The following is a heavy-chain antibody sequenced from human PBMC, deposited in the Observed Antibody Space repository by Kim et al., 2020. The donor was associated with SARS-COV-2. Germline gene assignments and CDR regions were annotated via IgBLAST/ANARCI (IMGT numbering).Heavy chain of an antibody. D-gene: IGHD3-22*01. CDR3: AKDWADYYDSSDYYVSRENYFDY. CDR2: ISWNSGTI. V-gene: IGHV3-9*01. Sequence: GGSLRLSCAASGFTFNDYAMHWVRQAPGKGLEWVSGISWNSGTIGYADSVKGRFTISRDNAKNSLYLQMNSLRAEDTALYYCAKDWADYYDSSDYYVSRENYFDYWGQGTLVTVSS. CDR1: GFTFNDYA. J-gene: IGHJ4*02.